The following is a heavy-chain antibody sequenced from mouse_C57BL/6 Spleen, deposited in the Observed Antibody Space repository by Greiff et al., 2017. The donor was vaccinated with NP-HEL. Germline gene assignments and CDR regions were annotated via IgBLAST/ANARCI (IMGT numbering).Heavy chain of an antibody. V-gene: IGHV5-17*01. CDR1: GFTFSDYG. CDR2: ISSGSSTI. CDR3: ARHYYGSSPYAMDY. D-gene: IGHD1-1*01. J-gene: IGHJ4*01. Sequence: DVQLVESGGGLVKPGGSLKLSCAASGFTFSDYGMHWVRQAPEKGLEWVAYISSGSSTIYYADTVKGRFTISRDNAKNTLFLQMTSLRSEDTAMYYCARHYYGSSPYAMDYWGQGTSVTVSS.